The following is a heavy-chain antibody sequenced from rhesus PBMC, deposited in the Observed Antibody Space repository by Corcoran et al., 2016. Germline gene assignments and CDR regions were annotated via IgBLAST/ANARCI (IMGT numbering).Heavy chain of an antibody. J-gene: IGHJ4*01. CDR3: AREVIAAAGMDY. Sequence: QVQLQESGPGLVKPSETLSLTCAVSGGSISDDYYWSWIRHPPGKGMEWIGYIYGSGGGTNYNPSIKNRVTSSLDTSKNQFSLKLSSVTAADTAVYYCAREVIAAAGMDYWGQGVLVTVSS. V-gene: IGHV4-106*01. D-gene: IGHD6-31*01. CDR2: IYGSGGGT. CDR1: GGSISDDYY.